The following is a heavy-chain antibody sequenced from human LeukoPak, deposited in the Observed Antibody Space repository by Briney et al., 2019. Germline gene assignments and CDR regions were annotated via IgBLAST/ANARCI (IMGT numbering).Heavy chain of an antibody. D-gene: IGHD2-2*01. Sequence: GGSLGLSCAASGYTFSTYGMHWVRQAPGKGLEWVAFIRYDGSYKYYADSVKGRFTISRDNSKNTLYLQMNSLRADDTAVYYCAKVRYQLLIDYWGQGTLVTVSS. CDR3: AKVRYQLLIDY. CDR2: IRYDGSYK. CDR1: GYTFSTYG. J-gene: IGHJ4*02. V-gene: IGHV3-30*02.